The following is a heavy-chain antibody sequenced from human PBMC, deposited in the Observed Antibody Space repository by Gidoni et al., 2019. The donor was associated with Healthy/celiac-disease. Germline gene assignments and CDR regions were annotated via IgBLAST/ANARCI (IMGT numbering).Heavy chain of an antibody. CDR3: ARDTPGLGKAFYFDY. D-gene: IGHD2-15*01. V-gene: IGHV1-18*04. CDR1: GYTFTSYG. Sequence: QVQLVQSGAEVKKPGASVHVSCKASGYTFTSYGISWVRQAPGQGLEWMGWISAYNGNTNYAQKLQGRVTMTTDTSTSTAYMELRSLRSDDTAVYYCARDTPGLGKAFYFDYWGQGTLVTVSS. J-gene: IGHJ4*02. CDR2: ISAYNGNT.